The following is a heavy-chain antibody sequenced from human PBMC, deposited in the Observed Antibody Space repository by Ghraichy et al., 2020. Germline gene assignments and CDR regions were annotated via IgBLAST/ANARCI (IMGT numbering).Heavy chain of an antibody. CDR3: ARVLTGTTDY. Sequence: SETLSLTCTVSGYSISSGYYRGWIRQPPGKGLEWIGSIYHSGSTYYNPSLKSRVTISVDTSKNQFSLKLSSVTAADTAVYYCARVLTGTTDYWGQGTLVTVSS. D-gene: IGHD1-20*01. CDR1: GYSISSGYY. J-gene: IGHJ4*02. CDR2: IYHSGST. V-gene: IGHV4-38-2*02.